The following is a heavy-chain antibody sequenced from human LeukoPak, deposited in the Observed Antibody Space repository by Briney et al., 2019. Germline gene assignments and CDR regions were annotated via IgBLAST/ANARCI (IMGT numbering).Heavy chain of an antibody. D-gene: IGHD3-10*01. V-gene: IGHV4-30-4*08. CDR1: GGSISSGDYY. J-gene: IGHJ4*02. CDR2: IYYSGST. Sequence: SETLSLTCTVSGGSISSGDYYWSWILQPPGKGLEWIGYIYYSGSTYYNPSLKSRVTISVDTSKNQFSLKLSSVTAADTAVYYCARDLGNTYYYGSGSYGYWGQGTLVTVSS. CDR3: ARDLGNTYYYGSGSYGY.